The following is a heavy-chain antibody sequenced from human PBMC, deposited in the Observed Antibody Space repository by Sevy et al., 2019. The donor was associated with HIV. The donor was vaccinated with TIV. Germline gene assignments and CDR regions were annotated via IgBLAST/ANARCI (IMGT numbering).Heavy chain of an antibody. Sequence: GGSLRLSCAASGLTFTYAWMTWVRQAPGKGLEWVGRIKSKADGGTIDYAAPVKGRFTISRDDSKNTLYLQMNSLKTEDTGVYYCSTDPIIVLLVTDGMDVWGQGTTVTVSS. CDR2: IKSKADGGTI. D-gene: IGHD2-8*02. CDR3: STDPIIVLLVTDGMDV. J-gene: IGHJ6*02. V-gene: IGHV3-15*01. CDR1: GLTFTYAW.